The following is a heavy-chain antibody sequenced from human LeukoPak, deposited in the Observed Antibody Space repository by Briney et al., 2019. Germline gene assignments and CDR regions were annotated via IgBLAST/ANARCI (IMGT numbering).Heavy chain of an antibody. CDR2: ISAYNGNT. J-gene: IGHJ6*03. CDR3: ARVGYYYYYMDV. D-gene: IGHD3-16*01. Sequence: ASVKVSCKASGYTFTSYGISWVRQAPGQGLEWMGWISAYNGNTNYAQKLQGRVTMTTDTSTSTAYMELRNLRSDDTAAYYCARVGYYYYYMDVWGKGTTVTVSS. V-gene: IGHV1-18*01. CDR1: GYTFTSYG.